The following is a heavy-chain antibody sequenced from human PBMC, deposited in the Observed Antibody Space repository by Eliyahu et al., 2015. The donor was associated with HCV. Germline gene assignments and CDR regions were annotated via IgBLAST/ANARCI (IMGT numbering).Heavy chain of an antibody. D-gene: IGHD2-15*01. CDR2: ISSISAYI. CDR1: ESTFRNYS. J-gene: IGHJ6*03. V-gene: IGHV3-21*01. Sequence: EVHLVESGGGLVRPGGSLRLSCAASESTFRNYSMNWVRQAPGKGLEGVSSISSISAYIYYADSVGGRFTISRDNAKNSLYLQMNSLRVEDTAVYYCARGARFCSGGSCTAYYYMDVWGKGTTVTVSS. CDR3: ARGARFCSGGSCTAYYYMDV.